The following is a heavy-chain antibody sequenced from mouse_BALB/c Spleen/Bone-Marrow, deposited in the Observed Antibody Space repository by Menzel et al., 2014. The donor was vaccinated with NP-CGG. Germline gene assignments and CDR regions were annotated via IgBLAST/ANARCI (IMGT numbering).Heavy chain of an antibody. CDR2: ISSGSSII. CDR1: GFTFSYFG. D-gene: IGHD4-1*01. J-gene: IGHJ2*01. Sequence: EVKLQESGGGLVQPGGSRKLSCAASGFTFSYFGMHWVRQAPEKGLEWVAYISSGSSIIYHADTVKGRFTISRDNPKNTLFLQMTSLRSEDTAMYYCARERTGFDYWGQGTTLTVSS. V-gene: IGHV5-17*02. CDR3: ARERTGFDY.